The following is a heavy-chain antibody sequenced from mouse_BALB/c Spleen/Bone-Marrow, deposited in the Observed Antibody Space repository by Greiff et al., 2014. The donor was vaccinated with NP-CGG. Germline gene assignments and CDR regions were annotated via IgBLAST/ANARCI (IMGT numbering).Heavy chain of an antibody. CDR3: ALANLDIGGPFAY. CDR2: INPSSGYT. V-gene: IGHV1-4*01. D-gene: IGHD4-1*01. CDR1: GYTFTRYT. Sequence: VQLKPSGAELARPGASVKMSCKASGYTFTRYTMHWVKQRPGKGLEWIGYINPSSGYTNYNQKFKDKSTLTADKSSSTSYMQRSSMTAEYSAVYYSALANLDIGGPFAYWGQGTLVTVSA. J-gene: IGHJ3*01.